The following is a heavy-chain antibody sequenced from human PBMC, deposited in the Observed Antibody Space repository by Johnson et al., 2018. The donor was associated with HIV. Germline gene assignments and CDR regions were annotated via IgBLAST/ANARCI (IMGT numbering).Heavy chain of an antibody. Sequence: QVQLVESGGGVVQPGRSLTLSCAASGFTFSSYAMHWVRQAPGKGLEWVAVISYAGSTKYYADSVKGRFTISRDNAKNSLYLQMKSLRGEDTALYYCTRGGYCSGGSCYIGNAFDIWGQGTMVTVSS. CDR1: GFTFSSYA. J-gene: IGHJ3*02. CDR3: TRGGYCSGGSCYIGNAFDI. CDR2: ISYAGSTK. V-gene: IGHV3-30-3*01. D-gene: IGHD2-15*01.